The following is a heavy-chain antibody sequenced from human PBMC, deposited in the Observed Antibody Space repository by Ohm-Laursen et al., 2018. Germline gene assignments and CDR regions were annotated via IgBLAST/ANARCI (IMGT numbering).Heavy chain of an antibody. Sequence: SLRLSCTASGSTFDDYAMHWVRQAPGKGLEWVSGISWNSGSIGYADSVKGRFTISRDNAKNSLYLQMNSLRAEDTALYYCAKSAVSGSYFDYWGQGTLVTVSS. J-gene: IGHJ4*02. D-gene: IGHD1-26*01. CDR2: ISWNSGSI. CDR1: GSTFDDYA. CDR3: AKSAVSGSYFDY. V-gene: IGHV3-9*01.